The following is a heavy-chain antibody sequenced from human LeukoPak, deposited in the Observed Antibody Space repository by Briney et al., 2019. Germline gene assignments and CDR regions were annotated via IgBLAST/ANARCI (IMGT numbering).Heavy chain of an antibody. CDR3: ARGSDLTGTNRKGLL. CDR2: INPSSGST. J-gene: IGHJ4*02. D-gene: IGHD1-7*01. Sequence: VASVKVSCKPSGYTFTAYYMHWVRQAPGQGLEWMGWINPSSGSTDYAQKFQGRVTMTRDTSISTAYMELSGLTSDDTAVYYCARGSDLTGTNRKGLLWGQGTLVTVSS. CDR1: GYTFTAYY. V-gene: IGHV1-2*02.